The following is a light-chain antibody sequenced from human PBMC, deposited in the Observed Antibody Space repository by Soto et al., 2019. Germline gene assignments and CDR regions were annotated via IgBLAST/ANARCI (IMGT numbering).Light chain of an antibody. CDR3: QQSNNWPKT. CDR1: QSVGSN. V-gene: IGKV3-15*01. CDR2: DAS. J-gene: IGKJ1*01. Sequence: EIVMTQSPDTLSVSPGETATLSCRASQSVGSNLAWYQQKPGQAPRLLISDASTRAAGLPARFSGSGSGTEFTLTICSLQSEDFAVYYCQQSNNWPKTFGQGTKV.